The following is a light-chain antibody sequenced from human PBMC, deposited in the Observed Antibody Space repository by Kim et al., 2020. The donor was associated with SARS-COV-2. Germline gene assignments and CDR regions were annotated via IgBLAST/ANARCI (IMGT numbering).Light chain of an antibody. CDR2: GAS. CDR3: QQYDNWPNT. CDR1: QSVDSN. Sequence: GSPGERAALSCRASQSVDSNVAWYQQKPGQAPRLLMYGASTRATAIPARFGGSGSGTEFTLTISSLQSEDFAIYYCQQYDNWPNTFGQGTKLEI. V-gene: IGKV3-15*01. J-gene: IGKJ2*01.